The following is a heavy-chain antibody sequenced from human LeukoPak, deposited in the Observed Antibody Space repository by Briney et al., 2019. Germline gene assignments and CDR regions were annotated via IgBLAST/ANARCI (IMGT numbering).Heavy chain of an antibody. D-gene: IGHD6-19*01. Sequence: GGSLRLSCAASGFTFSSYAMSWVRQAPGKGLEWVLAISGSGGSTYYADSVKGRFTISRDNSKNTLYLQMNSLRAEDTAVYYCAKDVEQWLVPTTYGMDVWGQGTTVTVSS. CDR1: GFTFSSYA. V-gene: IGHV3-23*01. CDR3: AKDVEQWLVPTTYGMDV. J-gene: IGHJ6*02. CDR2: ISGSGGST.